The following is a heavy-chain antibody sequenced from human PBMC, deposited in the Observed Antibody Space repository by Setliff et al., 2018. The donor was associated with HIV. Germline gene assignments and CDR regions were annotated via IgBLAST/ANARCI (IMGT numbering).Heavy chain of an antibody. CDR3: ASTPRPSYYYDSSGYYNWFDP. CDR2: IYSSGST. J-gene: IGHJ5*02. CDR1: GGSISSYY. D-gene: IGHD3-22*01. V-gene: IGHV4-4*07. Sequence: SETLSLTCTVSGGSISSYYGSWIRQSAGKGLEWIGRIYSSGSTNYNPSLKSRVTMSVDTSKNQFSLKLSSVTAADTAVYYCASTPRPSYYYDSSGYYNWFDPWGQGTLVTVSS.